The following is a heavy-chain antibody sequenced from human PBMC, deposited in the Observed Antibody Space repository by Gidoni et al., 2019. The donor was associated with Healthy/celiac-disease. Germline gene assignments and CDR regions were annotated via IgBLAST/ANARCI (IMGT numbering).Heavy chain of an antibody. Sequence: QVQLQQWGAGLLKPSETLSLTCAVYGGSFSGYYWSWIRQPPGKGLEWIGEINHSGSTNYNPSLKSRVTISVDTSKNQFSLKLSSVTAADTAVYYCARGLPYYYDSSGYYIDYWGQGTLVTVSS. CDR3: ARGLPYYYDSSGYYIDY. CDR2: INHSGST. CDR1: GGSFSGYY. D-gene: IGHD3-22*01. J-gene: IGHJ4*02. V-gene: IGHV4-34*01.